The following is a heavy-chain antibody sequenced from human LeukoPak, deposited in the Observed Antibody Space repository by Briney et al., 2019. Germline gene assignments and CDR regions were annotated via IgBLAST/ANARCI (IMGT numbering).Heavy chain of an antibody. CDR3: ARGTGNYYGY. CDR2: IGTSSTTI. Sequence: GGSLRLSCAASGFTFSSYTMNWVRQPPGKGLEWVSNIGTSSTTIYYADSVKGRFTISRDNAKNSLYLQMNSLRAEDTAVYYCARGTGNYYGYWGQGTLVTVSS. J-gene: IGHJ4*02. D-gene: IGHD3/OR15-3a*01. V-gene: IGHV3-48*01. CDR1: GFTFSSYT.